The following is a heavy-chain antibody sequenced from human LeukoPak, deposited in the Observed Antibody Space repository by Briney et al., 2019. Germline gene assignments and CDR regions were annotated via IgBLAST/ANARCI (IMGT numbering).Heavy chain of an antibody. V-gene: IGHV3-48*03. J-gene: IGHJ5*02. Sequence: GGSLRLSCTASGFTFSNYEMNWIRQAAGKGPEWVSYIGSSGVTKHYADSVKGRFTISRDNPKISVFLQMNSLRVEDTAVYYCARDVWFDPWGQGTLVTVSS. CDR3: ARDVWFDP. CDR2: IGSSGVTK. CDR1: GFTFSNYE.